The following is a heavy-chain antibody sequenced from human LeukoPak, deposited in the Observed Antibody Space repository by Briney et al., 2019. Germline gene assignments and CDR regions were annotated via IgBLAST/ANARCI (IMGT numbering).Heavy chain of an antibody. D-gene: IGHD1-26*01. CDR3: AKLGDSGSYLFPTSDNYYYYYGMDV. CDR2: ISGSGGST. V-gene: IGHV3-23*01. Sequence: GGSLKLSFAASGFTFSSYAMSWVRQAPGKGLEWVSAISGSGGSTYYADSVKGRFTISRDNSKNTLYLQMNSLRAEDTAVYYCAKLGDSGSYLFPTSDNYYYYYGMDVWGQGTTVTVSS. CDR1: GFTFSSYA. J-gene: IGHJ6*02.